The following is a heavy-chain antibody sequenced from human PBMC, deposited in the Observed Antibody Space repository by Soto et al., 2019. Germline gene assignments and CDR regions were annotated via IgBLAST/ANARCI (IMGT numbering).Heavy chain of an antibody. D-gene: IGHD2-2*01. CDR2: LYYSGST. CDR3: PAYQTPLTGGYLHGYYYGMDV. J-gene: IGHJ6*02. V-gene: IGHV4-39*03. Sequence: SETLSLTCTVSGGSISSSSYYWGWTRQPPGEGLEWIGRLYYSGSTCYNPSLRSRVTICVDTSKNQFSLKLSSVPVADTAGYYCPAYQTPLTGGYLHGYYYGMDVWGQGTPVTVSS. CDR1: GGSISSSSYY.